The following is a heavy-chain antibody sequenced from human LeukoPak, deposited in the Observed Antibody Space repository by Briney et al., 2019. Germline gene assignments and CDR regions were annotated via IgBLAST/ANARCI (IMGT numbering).Heavy chain of an antibody. V-gene: IGHV4-38-2*01. CDR1: GYSISSGYY. CDR2: IYHSGST. J-gene: IGHJ4*02. D-gene: IGHD4-17*01. CDR3: GRGRYGDLLFDY. Sequence: SETLSLTCAVSGYSISSGYYWGWIRQPPGKGLEWIGNIYHSGSTYYNPSLKSRVTISVDTSKNQFSLKLSSVTAADTAVYYCGRGRYGDLLFDYWGQGTLVTVSS.